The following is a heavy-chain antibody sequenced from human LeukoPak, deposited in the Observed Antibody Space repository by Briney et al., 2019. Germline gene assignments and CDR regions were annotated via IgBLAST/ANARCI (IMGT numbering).Heavy chain of an antibody. Sequence: PGGSLRLSCAASGFTASSNYMSWVRQAPGKGLEWVSVIYSGGSTYYADSVKGRFTISRHNSKNTLYLQMNSLRAEDTAVYYCATGYSYGRDDYWGQGTLVTVSS. CDR3: ATGYSYGRDDY. CDR1: GFTASSNY. J-gene: IGHJ4*02. CDR2: IYSGGST. V-gene: IGHV3-53*04. D-gene: IGHD5-18*01.